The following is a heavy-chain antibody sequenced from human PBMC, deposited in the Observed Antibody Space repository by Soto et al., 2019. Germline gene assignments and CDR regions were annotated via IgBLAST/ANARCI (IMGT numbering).Heavy chain of an antibody. Sequence: GASVKVSCKASGYTFMSYGISWVRQAPGQGLEWMGWIGVYHGNTNYTQNLQGRVTMTTDTSTSTAYMELRSLRSDDTAVYYCARGGGYYDSSGYYYGGAFDIWGQGTMVTVS. CDR3: ARGGGYYDSSGYYYGGAFDI. J-gene: IGHJ3*02. CDR1: GYTFMSYG. D-gene: IGHD3-22*01. V-gene: IGHV1-18*01. CDR2: IGVYHGNT.